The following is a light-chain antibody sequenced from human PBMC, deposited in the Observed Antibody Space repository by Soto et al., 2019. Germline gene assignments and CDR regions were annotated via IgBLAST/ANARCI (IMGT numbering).Light chain of an antibody. CDR1: QSVLYNFNNKNY. J-gene: IGKJ1*01. Sequence: SPLSCWSSQSVLYNFNNKNYLGWYQQKPGQAPKLLIYWASTRESGVPDRFSGSGSGTDFTLTISSLQAEDVAVYYCQHYYSDPPWTFGQGTKVEIK. CDR2: WAS. V-gene: IGKV4-1*01. CDR3: QHYYSDPPWT.